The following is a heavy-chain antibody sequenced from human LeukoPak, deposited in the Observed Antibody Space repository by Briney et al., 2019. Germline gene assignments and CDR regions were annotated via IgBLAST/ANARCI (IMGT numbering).Heavy chain of an antibody. CDR1: AFTFSSYW. V-gene: IGHV3-74*01. D-gene: IGHD2-2*01. Sequence: PGGSLRLSCAAYAFTFSSYWMDWVRHAPGKGLVWVSRINADGRTTNYADSVKGRFTISRDNAENTLYLQMNSLRAEDTAVYYCARGSPASVWGQGALVTVSS. J-gene: IGHJ4*02. CDR2: INADGRTT. CDR3: ARGSPASV.